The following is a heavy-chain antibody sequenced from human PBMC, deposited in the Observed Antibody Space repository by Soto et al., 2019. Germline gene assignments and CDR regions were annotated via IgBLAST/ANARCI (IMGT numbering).Heavy chain of an antibody. Sequence: PSETLSLTFAVSGGSINNFYWSWIRQPPGKGLEWLGYIYSSGDTNYSPSLKSRVTISVDRSKNQFSLKLSSVTAADTAVYYCARDYPYFTLTTTGGMDVWGQGTTVTVSS. CDR1: GGSINNFY. CDR2: IYSSGDT. V-gene: IGHV4-59*01. J-gene: IGHJ6*02. CDR3: ARDYPYFTLTTTGGMDV. D-gene: IGHD4-17*01.